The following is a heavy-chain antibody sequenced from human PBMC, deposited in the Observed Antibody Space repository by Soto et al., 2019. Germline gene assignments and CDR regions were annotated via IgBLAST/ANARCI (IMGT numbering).Heavy chain of an antibody. V-gene: IGHV3-30-3*01. J-gene: IGHJ4*02. CDR3: ARSSIAGTWIDYFDF. CDR2: ISYDGNHE. D-gene: IGHD1-1*01. Sequence: QVHLVESGGGVVQPGRSLRLSCAASGFIFTTYAMHWVRQAPGKGLEWVAVISYDGNHEYYADSVRGRFTISRDNSKKTLYLQMNSLRADDTALYYCARSSIAGTWIDYFDFWGQGARVTVSS. CDR1: GFIFTTYA.